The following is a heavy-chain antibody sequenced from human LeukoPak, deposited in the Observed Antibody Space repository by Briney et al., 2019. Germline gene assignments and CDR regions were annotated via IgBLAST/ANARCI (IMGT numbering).Heavy chain of an antibody. Sequence: PGGSLRLSCAASGFTVSSKYMSWVRQAPGKGLEWVSLISGGGSTYYADSVKGRFTISRDNSKNTVYLQMNSLRADDTAVYYCARDLATKYYFDFWGQGTLVTVSS. CDR2: ISGGGST. V-gene: IGHV3-66*01. CDR1: GFTVSSKY. J-gene: IGHJ4*02. D-gene: IGHD1-14*01. CDR3: ARDLATKYYFDF.